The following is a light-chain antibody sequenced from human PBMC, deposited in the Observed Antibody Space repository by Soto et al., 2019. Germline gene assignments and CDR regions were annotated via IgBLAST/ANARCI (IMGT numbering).Light chain of an antibody. CDR3: QSYNDWPFA. J-gene: IGKJ2*01. V-gene: IGKV3-15*01. CDR1: ESLFGF. CDR2: GVS. Sequence: DIVLTQSPAXLSVSPGDTVTLSCRASESLFGFLAWYQQKPGQAPRLLMYGVSTRATGIPARFSGGGSATDFTLTISSLQSEDSAFYFCQSYNDWPFASGLGTRLEI.